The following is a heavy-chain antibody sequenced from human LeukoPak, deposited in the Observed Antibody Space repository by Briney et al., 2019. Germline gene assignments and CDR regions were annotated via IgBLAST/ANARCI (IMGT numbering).Heavy chain of an antibody. CDR3: ARQLAAAGRGQPPGAFDP. Sequence: PSETLSLTCAVYGGSFSGYYWSWIRQPPGKGLEWIGEINHSGSTNYNPSLKSRVTISVDTSKNQFSLKLSSVTAADTAVYYCARQLAAAGRGQPPGAFDPWGQGTLVTVSS. D-gene: IGHD6-13*01. CDR2: INHSGST. V-gene: IGHV4-34*01. CDR1: GGSFSGYY. J-gene: IGHJ5*02.